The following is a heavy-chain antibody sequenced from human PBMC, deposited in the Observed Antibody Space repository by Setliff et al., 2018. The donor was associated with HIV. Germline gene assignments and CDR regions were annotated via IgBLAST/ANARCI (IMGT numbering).Heavy chain of an antibody. CDR1: GGSIRSGGYS. V-gene: IGHV4-30-2*01. D-gene: IGHD5-12*01. CDR3: ARAPLEYSGYDYLRYFDY. Sequence: LSLTCDVSGGSIRSGGYSWSWIRQPPGKGLEWIGYIYHRGSTYYNPSLKSRVTISVDRSKNQFSLKLSSVTAADTAVYYCARAPLEYSGYDYLRYFDYWGQGTLVTVSS. CDR2: IYHRGST. J-gene: IGHJ4*02.